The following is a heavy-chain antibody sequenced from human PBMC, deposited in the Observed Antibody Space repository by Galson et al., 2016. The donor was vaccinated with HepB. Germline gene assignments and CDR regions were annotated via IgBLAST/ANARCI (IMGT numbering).Heavy chain of an antibody. CDR2: INHSGST. CDR1: GASFTGYC. V-gene: IGHV4-34*01. CDR3: ATSSGVRYFYYGLDV. J-gene: IGHJ6*02. D-gene: IGHD3-10*01. Sequence: SETLSLTCAVYGASFTGYCWSWIRQPPGKGLEWIGEINHSGSTKYNMSLKSRVTISVDPAKNQFSLKLTSVTAAGTAVYYCATSSGVRYFYYGLDVWGQGTTVTVSS.